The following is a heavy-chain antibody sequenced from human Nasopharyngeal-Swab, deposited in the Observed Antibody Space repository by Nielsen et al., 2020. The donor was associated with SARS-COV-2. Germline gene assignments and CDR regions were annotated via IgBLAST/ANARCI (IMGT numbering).Heavy chain of an antibody. Sequence: GVLKISCAASGFTFSPYWMTWVRQAPGKGLEWVANVKQDGTEKYFVDSVKGRFTISRDNAKNSLYLHMNSLRAEDTAVYYCARDYVPQFEYYFDYWGQGTLVTVSS. CDR3: ARDYVPQFEYYFDY. D-gene: IGHD3-10*01. CDR1: GFTFSPYW. J-gene: IGHJ4*02. V-gene: IGHV3-7*01. CDR2: VKQDGTEK.